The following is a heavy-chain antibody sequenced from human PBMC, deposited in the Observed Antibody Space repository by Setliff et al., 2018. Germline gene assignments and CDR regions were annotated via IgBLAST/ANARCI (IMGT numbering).Heavy chain of an antibody. V-gene: IGHV3-33*08. D-gene: IGHD2-15*01. CDR1: GFTFSTYR. CDR2: IWDDGGNK. J-gene: IGHJ4*02. Sequence: PGGSQRLSCAASGFTFSTYRMHWVRQAPGKGLEWVAVIWDDGGNKYHADSVKGRFTISRDNSKNTLYLQMNSLRPEDTAVYYCARTCSGSGCYAGLESWGQGTPVTVSS. CDR3: ARTCSGSGCYAGLES.